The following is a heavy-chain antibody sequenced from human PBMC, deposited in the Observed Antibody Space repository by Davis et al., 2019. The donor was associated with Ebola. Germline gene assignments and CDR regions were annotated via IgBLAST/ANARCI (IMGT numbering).Heavy chain of an antibody. CDR3: ARDRAHSYARGWYYYGMDV. J-gene: IGHJ6*02. V-gene: IGHV3-48*03. D-gene: IGHD5-18*01. CDR2: ISSSGSTL. CDR1: GFTFSSYE. Sequence: GESLKISCAASGFTFSSYEMNWVRQAPGKGLEWVSYISSSGSTLYYGDSVKGRFTISRDNAKNSLYLQMKSLRAEDTAVYYWARDRAHSYARGWYYYGMDVWGQGTTVTVSS.